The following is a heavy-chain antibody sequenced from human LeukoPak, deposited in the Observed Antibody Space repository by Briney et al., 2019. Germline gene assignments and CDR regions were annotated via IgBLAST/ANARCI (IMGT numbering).Heavy chain of an antibody. CDR1: GFTFSSYA. D-gene: IGHD3-22*01. Sequence: GGSLRLSCAASGFTFSSYAMSWVRQAPGEGLEWVSAISGSGGNTYYTDSVKGRFTISRDNSKQTLYLQMNSLRLEDTAVYYCAKGLYSSSYPYYFDYWGQGTLVTVSS. J-gene: IGHJ4*02. V-gene: IGHV3-23*01. CDR2: ISGSGGNT. CDR3: AKGLYSSSYPYYFDY.